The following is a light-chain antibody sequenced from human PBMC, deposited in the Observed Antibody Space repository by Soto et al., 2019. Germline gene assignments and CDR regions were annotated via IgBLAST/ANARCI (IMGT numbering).Light chain of an antibody. CDR1: QGISSY. V-gene: IGKV1-9*01. CDR2: AAS. Sequence: DIQLTQSPSFLSASVGDRVTITCRASQGISSYLAWYQQKPGKAPKLLIYAASTLQSGVPSRFSGRGSGTEFTLTISSLQPEDFATYYCQQLNSYPGTFGQGTKVEIK. J-gene: IGKJ1*01. CDR3: QQLNSYPGT.